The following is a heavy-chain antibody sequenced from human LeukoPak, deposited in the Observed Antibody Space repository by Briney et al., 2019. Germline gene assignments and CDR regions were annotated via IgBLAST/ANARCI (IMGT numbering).Heavy chain of an antibody. Sequence: SVKVSSKASGGTFSIYAISWVRQAPGQGLEWMGGIIPIFGTANYAQKFQGRVTITSDESTSTAYMELSSLRSEDTAVYYCAREGKTYDYVWGSYRSYYFDYWGQGTLVTVSS. CDR1: GGTFSIYA. CDR2: IIPIFGTA. J-gene: IGHJ4*02. D-gene: IGHD3-16*02. CDR3: AREGKTYDYVWGSYRSYYFDY. V-gene: IGHV1-69*01.